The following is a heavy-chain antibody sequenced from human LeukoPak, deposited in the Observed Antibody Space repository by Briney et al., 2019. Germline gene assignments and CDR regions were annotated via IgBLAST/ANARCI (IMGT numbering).Heavy chain of an antibody. J-gene: IGHJ4*02. Sequence: QPGESLRLSCAASGFTFSSYWMHWVRQVPGKGLVWLSRINSDGSSTTYADSVKGRFTVSRDNAKNTLFLQMNFLRDEDTAVYYCARGGSGGSSWPVDYWGQGTLVTVSS. CDR2: INSDGSST. CDR3: ARGGSGGSSWPVDY. D-gene: IGHD6-13*01. CDR1: GFTFSSYW. V-gene: IGHV3-74*01.